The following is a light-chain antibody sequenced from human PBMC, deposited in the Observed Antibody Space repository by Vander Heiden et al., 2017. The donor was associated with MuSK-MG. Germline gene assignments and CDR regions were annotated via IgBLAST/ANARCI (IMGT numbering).Light chain of an antibody. CDR1: NIGSKN. Sequence: SYELTQPLSVSVALGQTARITCGGNNIGSKNWPWYQQKPGQAPVVFIYRDSNRPSGMPERFSGSNSGNTATLTISRAQAGDEADYYCQVWDSSTHVVFGGGTKLTVL. CDR2: RDS. V-gene: IGLV3-9*01. J-gene: IGLJ2*01. CDR3: QVWDSSTHVV.